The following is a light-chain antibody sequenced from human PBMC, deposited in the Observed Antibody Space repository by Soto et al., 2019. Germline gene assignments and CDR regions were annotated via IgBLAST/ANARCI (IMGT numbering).Light chain of an antibody. V-gene: IGKV1-39*01. CDR2: AAS. CDR3: QQSYSTPPT. J-gene: IGKJ3*01. CDR1: QSISSY. Sequence: DIQMTQSPSSLSASVGDRVTITCRASQSISSYLNWYQQKPGKAPKLLIYAASSLQSGVPSRFSGSGSGTDFTLTISSQQPEDFATYYCQQSYSTPPTFDPGTKVDIK.